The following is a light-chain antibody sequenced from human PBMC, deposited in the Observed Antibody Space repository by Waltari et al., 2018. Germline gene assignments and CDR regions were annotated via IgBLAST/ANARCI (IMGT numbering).Light chain of an antibody. J-gene: IGKJ1*01. CDR1: QSISSW. CDR3: QQYNNGWT. Sequence: DIQMTQSPSTLSASIGDRVTITCRASQSISSWLAWYQQKPGKAPKLLIYKASSLESGVPSSFSGSGSGTEFTLTISSLQPDDFATYYCQQYNNGWTFGQGTKVEIK. CDR2: KAS. V-gene: IGKV1-5*03.